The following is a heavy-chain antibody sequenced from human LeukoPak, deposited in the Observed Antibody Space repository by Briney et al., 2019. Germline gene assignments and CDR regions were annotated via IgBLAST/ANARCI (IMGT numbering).Heavy chain of an antibody. J-gene: IGHJ3*02. CDR1: GYTFTSYY. CDR3: ARDFWQWPDAFDI. Sequence: ASVKVSCKASGYTFTSYYMHWVRQAPGQGLEWVGIINPSGGSTSYAQKFQGRVTMTRDTSTSTVYMELSSLRSEDTAVYYCARDFWQWPDAFDIWGQGTMVTVSS. V-gene: IGHV1-46*01. D-gene: IGHD6-19*01. CDR2: INPSGGST.